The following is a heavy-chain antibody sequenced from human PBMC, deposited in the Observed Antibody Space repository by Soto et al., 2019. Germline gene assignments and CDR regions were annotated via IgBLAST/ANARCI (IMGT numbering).Heavy chain of an antibody. CDR2: ISVSGDRT. CDR3: AKDGDSISRNKPLDS. D-gene: IGHD3-22*01. Sequence: GSLRLSCASSCFTFTSYAMCWVRQAPGKGLEWVSSISVSGDRTFYADSVKGRFTISRDNSRNTLHLQRNSLRAEDTAVYYCAKDGDSISRNKPLDSWGQGTLVTVSS. J-gene: IGHJ4*02. CDR1: CFTFTSYA. V-gene: IGHV3-23*01.